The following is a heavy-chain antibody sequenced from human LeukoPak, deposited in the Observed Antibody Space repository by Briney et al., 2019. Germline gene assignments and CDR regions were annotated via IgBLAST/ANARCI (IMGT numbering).Heavy chain of an antibody. CDR3: ARQGYSYLRYYFDY. CDR1: GFTFSSYG. V-gene: IGHV3-33*01. D-gene: IGHD5-18*01. CDR2: IWYDGSNK. Sequence: GGSLRLSCAAPGFTFSSYGMHWVRQAPGKGLEWVAVIWYDGSNKYYADSVKGRFTISRDNSKNTLYLQMNSLRAEDTAVYYCARQGYSYLRYYFDYWGQGTLVTVSS. J-gene: IGHJ4*02.